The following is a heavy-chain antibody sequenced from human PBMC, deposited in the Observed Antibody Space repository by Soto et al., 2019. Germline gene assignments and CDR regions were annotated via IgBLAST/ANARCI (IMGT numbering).Heavy chain of an antibody. CDR3: ARHAFGSGFYYGMNV. Sequence: QVQLQESGPGLVKPSETLSLTCAVSGDAITSYFWSWIRQPPEKGLEWLGYIYYTGSTIYNPSLTRRVTISLDPSRNQFSLKLSSVTAADTAVYYCARHAFGSGFYYGMNVWGQGTTVTVSS. J-gene: IGHJ6*02. D-gene: IGHD3-10*01. V-gene: IGHV4-59*08. CDR1: GDAITSYF. CDR2: IYYTGST.